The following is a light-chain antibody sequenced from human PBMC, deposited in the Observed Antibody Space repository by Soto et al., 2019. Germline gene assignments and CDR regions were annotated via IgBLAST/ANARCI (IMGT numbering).Light chain of an antibody. V-gene: IGKV3-15*01. CDR3: QQYHNWAPQYT. J-gene: IGKJ2*01. CDR1: QTIASN. Sequence: EIVMTQSPASLSVSPGEGATLSCTASQTIASNLAWYQQKPGQATRLFIHGASTSATGVPARFSGSGFGTDFTLTISSMQSEDYADYYRQQYHNWAPQYTFGQGTKLQIK. CDR2: GAS.